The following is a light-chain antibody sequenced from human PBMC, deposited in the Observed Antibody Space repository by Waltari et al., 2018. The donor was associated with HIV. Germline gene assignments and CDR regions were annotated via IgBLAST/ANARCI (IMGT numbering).Light chain of an antibody. CDR1: QNVNRD. CDR2: STS. Sequence: EIVMTQSQATLSVSPGESATLSCRASQNVNRDLAWYQQRPGQPPRLLIFSTSTRSFDVPASFSGRGFGTEFTLTISSVQSEDFAVYYCQQYHGETPMYTFGQGTKVEIK. V-gene: IGKV3-15*01. J-gene: IGKJ2*01. CDR3: QQYHGETPMYT.